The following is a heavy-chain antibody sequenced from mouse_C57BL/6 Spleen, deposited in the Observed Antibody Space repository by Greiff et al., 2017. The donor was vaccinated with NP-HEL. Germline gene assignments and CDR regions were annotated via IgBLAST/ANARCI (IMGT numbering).Heavy chain of an antibody. Sequence: VQLQQPGAELVKPGASVKMSCKASGYTFTSYWITWVKQRPGQGLEWIGDIYPGSGSTNYNEKFKSKATLTVDTSSSTAYMQLSSLTSEDSAVYYCARSDGNYFYWYFDVWGTGTTVTVSS. CDR2: IYPGSGST. V-gene: IGHV1-55*01. J-gene: IGHJ1*03. D-gene: IGHD2-1*01. CDR3: ARSDGNYFYWYFDV. CDR1: GYTFTSYW.